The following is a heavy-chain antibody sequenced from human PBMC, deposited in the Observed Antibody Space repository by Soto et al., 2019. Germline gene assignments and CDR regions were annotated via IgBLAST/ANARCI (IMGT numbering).Heavy chain of an antibody. J-gene: IGHJ4*02. CDR1: GFTFSSYS. CDR3: ARALGGSYQIGVDY. Sequence: EVQLVESGGGLVQPGGSLRLSCAASGFTFSSYSMNWVRQALGKGLEWVSYISGGSTTIYYADSVKGRFTISRDNAKNSLYLQMHSLRDEDTAVYYCARALGGSYQIGVDYWGQGTLVTVSS. V-gene: IGHV3-48*02. D-gene: IGHD3-16*02. CDR2: ISGGSTTI.